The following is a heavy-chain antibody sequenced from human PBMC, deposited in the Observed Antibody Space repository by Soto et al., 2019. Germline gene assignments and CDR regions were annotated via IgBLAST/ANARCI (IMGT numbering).Heavy chain of an antibody. D-gene: IGHD5-18*01. V-gene: IGHV3-30*18. CDR1: GFTFSSYG. J-gene: IGHJ4*02. CDR3: AKDCRRYSYGYPESCFDY. CDR2: ISYDGSNK. Sequence: PXGSLRLSCAASGFTFSSYGMHWVRQAPGKGLEWVAVISYDGSNKYYADSVKGRFTISRDNSKNTLYLQMNSLRAEDTAVYYCAKDCRRYSYGYPESCFDYWGQGTLVTVSS.